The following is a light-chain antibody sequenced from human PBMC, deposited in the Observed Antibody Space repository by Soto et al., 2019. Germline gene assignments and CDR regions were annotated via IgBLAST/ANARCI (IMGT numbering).Light chain of an antibody. V-gene: IGLV2-23*02. CDR2: EVN. CDR3: CSSGGSPTYV. Sequence: QSVLIQSASVSGSPGQSITISCTGTSSNVGSYKLVSWYQQHPGKAPKLMIFEVNKRPSGVSNRFSGSKSGNTASLTISGLKVEDEADYYCCSSGGSPTYVFGTGTKVTVL. J-gene: IGLJ1*01. CDR1: SSNVGSYKL.